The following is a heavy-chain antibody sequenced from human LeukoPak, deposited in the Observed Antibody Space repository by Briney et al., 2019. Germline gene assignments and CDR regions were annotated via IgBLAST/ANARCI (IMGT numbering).Heavy chain of an antibody. V-gene: IGHV1-69*04. J-gene: IGHJ4*02. CDR3: ARVGSGYDSGLTN. CDR1: GYTFTSYY. D-gene: IGHD5-12*01. Sequence: ASVKVSCKASGYTFTSYYMHWVRQAPGQGLEWMGRIIPILGIANYAQKFQGRVTITADKSTSTAYMELSSLRSEDTAVYYCARVGSGYDSGLTNWGQGTLVTVSS. CDR2: IIPILGIA.